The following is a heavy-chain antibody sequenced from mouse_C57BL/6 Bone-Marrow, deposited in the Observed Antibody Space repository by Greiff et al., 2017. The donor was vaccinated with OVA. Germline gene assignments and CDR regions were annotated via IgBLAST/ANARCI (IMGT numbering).Heavy chain of an antibody. CDR1: GFSFNTYA. CDR3: VGWLLRAMDY. V-gene: IGHV10-1*01. CDR2: IRSKSNNYAT. Sequence: GGGLVQPKGSLKLSCAASGFSFNTYAMNWVRQAPGKGLEWVARIRSKSNNYATYYADSVKDRFTISRDDSESMLYLQMNNLKTEDTAMYYCVGWLLRAMDYWGQGTSVTVSS. D-gene: IGHD2-3*01. J-gene: IGHJ4*01.